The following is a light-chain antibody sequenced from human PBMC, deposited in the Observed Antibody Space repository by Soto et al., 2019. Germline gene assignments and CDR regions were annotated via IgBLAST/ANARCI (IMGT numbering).Light chain of an antibody. CDR2: GAS. Sequence: EIVMTQSPATLSVSPGERATLSCRASQSVNIYLAWYQQKPGQAPRLLIFGASSRATGIPARFSGSGSGTEFNLTISSLQSEDFAVNFCQQYDDWLRLTFGGGTKVEIK. CDR3: QQYDDWLRLT. J-gene: IGKJ4*01. CDR1: QSVNIY. V-gene: IGKV3D-15*01.